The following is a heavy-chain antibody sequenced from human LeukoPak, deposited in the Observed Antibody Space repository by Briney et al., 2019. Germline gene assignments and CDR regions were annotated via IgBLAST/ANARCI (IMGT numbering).Heavy chain of an antibody. Sequence: GASVKVSCKASGYTFTSYGISWVRQAPGQGLEWMGWISAYNGNTNYAQKLQGRVTMTTDTSTSTAYMELRSLRSDNTAVYYCARGVYSYGSDAFDIWGQGTMVTVSS. V-gene: IGHV1-18*01. CDR2: ISAYNGNT. D-gene: IGHD5-18*01. CDR3: ARGVYSYGSDAFDI. CDR1: GYTFTSYG. J-gene: IGHJ3*02.